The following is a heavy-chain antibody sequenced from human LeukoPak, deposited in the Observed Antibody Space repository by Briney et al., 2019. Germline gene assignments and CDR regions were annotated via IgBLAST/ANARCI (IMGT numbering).Heavy chain of an antibody. V-gene: IGHV3-30*03. D-gene: IGHD1-14*01. CDR1: GFTFSFYG. J-gene: IGHJ4*02. Sequence: PGGSLRLSCAASGFTFSFYGIHWVRQAPGKGLEWVAVISDDGSTKYYSDSVKGRFTVSRDNAKNSLYLQMNSLRTEDTAIYYCARGGVRRGYYDYWGQGTLVTVSS. CDR2: ISDDGSTK. CDR3: ARGGVRRGYYDY.